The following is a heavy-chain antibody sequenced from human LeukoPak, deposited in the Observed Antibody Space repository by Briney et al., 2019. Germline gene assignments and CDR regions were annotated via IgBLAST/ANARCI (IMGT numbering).Heavy chain of an antibody. Sequence: KPSETLSLTCTVSGGSISSYYWSWIRQPPGKGLEWIGYIYYSGSTNYNPSLKSRVTISVDTSKNQFSLKLSSVTAADTAVYYCARVRYDILTGSSLFDYWGQGTLVTVSS. D-gene: IGHD3-9*01. CDR1: GGSISSYY. CDR3: ARVRYDILTGSSLFDY. J-gene: IGHJ4*02. V-gene: IGHV4-59*01. CDR2: IYYSGST.